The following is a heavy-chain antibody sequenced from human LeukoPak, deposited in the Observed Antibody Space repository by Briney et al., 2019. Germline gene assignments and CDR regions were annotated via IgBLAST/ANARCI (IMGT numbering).Heavy chain of an antibody. V-gene: IGHV3-21*01. D-gene: IGHD1-26*01. CDR2: ITSSGTHI. CDR3: ARDPYSGNYGNDYYYYMDV. CDR1: GFTFSSFN. J-gene: IGHJ6*03. Sequence: PGGSLRLSCAASGFTFSSFNMNWVRQAPGKAVEWVSSITSSGTHIFYADSVRGRFTISRDNAKNSLYLQMDSLGPDDTAVYYCARDPYSGNYGNDYYYYMDVWGKGTTVTISS.